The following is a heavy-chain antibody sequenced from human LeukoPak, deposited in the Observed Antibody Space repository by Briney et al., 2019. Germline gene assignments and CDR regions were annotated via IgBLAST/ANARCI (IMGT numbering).Heavy chain of an antibody. J-gene: IGHJ4*02. CDR1: VGSISSSGYY. Sequence: SETLSLSCTVSVGSISSSGYYWGWIRQPPGKGLEWIGSIYYSGSTYDNPSLKIRVTISVDKSKNQFSLKLSSVTAAGTAVYYCTRRSGGLPSDYWGQGTLVTVSS. CDR2: IYYSGST. CDR3: TRRSGGLPSDY. D-gene: IGHD3-10*01. V-gene: IGHV4-39*01.